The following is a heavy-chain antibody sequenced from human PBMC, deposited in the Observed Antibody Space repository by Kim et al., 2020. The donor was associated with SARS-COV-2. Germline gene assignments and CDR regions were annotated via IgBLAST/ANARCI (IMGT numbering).Heavy chain of an antibody. CDR1: GYTFTDYY. D-gene: IGHD1-1*01. Sequence: ASVKVSCKASGYTFTDYYMHWVRQAPGQGLEWMGWINPNSGGTNYAQKFQGRVTMTRDTSISTAYMELSRLRSDDTAVYYCARDRFTTIYSHWTTAPDCWGQGTLVTVSS. J-gene: IGHJ4*02. CDR3: ARDRFTTIYSHWTTAPDC. CDR2: INPNSGGT. V-gene: IGHV1-2*02.